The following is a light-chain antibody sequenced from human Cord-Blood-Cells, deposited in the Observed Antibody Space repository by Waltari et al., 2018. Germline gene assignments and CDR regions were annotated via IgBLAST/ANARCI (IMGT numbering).Light chain of an antibody. J-gene: IGLJ3*02. V-gene: IGLV2-14*03. CDR2: DVS. CDR3: SSYTSSSTWV. CDR1: SIEVGGFTF. Sequence: QSALTRPASVFGSPGQSIPISCPGTSIEVGGFTFAPWYQKPPGKAPKLMIYDVSNRPSGVSNRFSGSKSGNTASLTISGLQAEDEADYYCSSYTSSSTWVFGGGTKLTVL.